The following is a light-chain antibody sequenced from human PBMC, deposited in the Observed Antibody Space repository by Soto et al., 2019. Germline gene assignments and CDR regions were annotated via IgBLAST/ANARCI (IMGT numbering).Light chain of an antibody. J-gene: IGLJ2*01. V-gene: IGLV6-57*04. Sequence: NFMLTQPHSVSESPGKTVTISCTRSSGSIASNYVQWYQQRPGSAPTTVIYEDNQRPSGVPDRFSGSIDSSSNSASLTISGRKTEDEADYYCQSYDSSTVVFGGWTQLTVL. CDR2: EDN. CDR3: QSYDSSTVV. CDR1: SGSIASNY.